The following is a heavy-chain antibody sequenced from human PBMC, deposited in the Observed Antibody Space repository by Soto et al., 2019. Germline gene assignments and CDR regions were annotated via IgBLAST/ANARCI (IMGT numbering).Heavy chain of an antibody. V-gene: IGHV3-30*03. D-gene: IGHD6-19*01. CDR3: ARGGSSVAGSY. CDR1: GFALSRYG. CDR2: ISYDGSNK. J-gene: IGHJ4*02. Sequence: GGSLRLSCAAAGFALSRYGMHWVRQAPGKGLEWVAVISYDGSNKYYADSVKGRFTISRDNAKNTLYLQMNSLRADDTAVYYCARGGSSVAGSYWGQGTLVTVSP.